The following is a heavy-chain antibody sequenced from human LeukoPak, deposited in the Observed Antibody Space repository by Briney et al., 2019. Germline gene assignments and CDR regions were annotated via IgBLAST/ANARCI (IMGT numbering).Heavy chain of an antibody. D-gene: IGHD6-6*01. J-gene: IGHJ4*02. Sequence: SETLSFTCTVSGVSISSGDYYWSWIRQPPGKGLEWIGYIYYSGSTYYNPSLKSRVTISVDTSKNQFSLKLSSVTAADTAVYYCARGRISSTSPPFDYWGQGTLVTVSS. CDR3: ARGRISSTSPPFDY. V-gene: IGHV4-30-4*01. CDR1: GVSISSGDYY. CDR2: IYYSGST.